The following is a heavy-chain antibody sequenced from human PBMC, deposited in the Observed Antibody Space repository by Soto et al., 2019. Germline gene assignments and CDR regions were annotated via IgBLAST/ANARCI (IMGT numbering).Heavy chain of an antibody. CDR3: AGSNYYDSSGYYRYDYYYGMDV. CDR2: ISSSSSYI. V-gene: IGHV3-21*01. J-gene: IGHJ6*02. CDR1: GFTISSYS. D-gene: IGHD3-22*01. Sequence: GGSLRLSCAASGFTISSYSMNWVRQAPGKGLEWVSSISSSSSYIYYADSVKGRFTISRDNAKNSLYLQMNSLRAEDTAVYYCAGSNYYDSSGYYRYDYYYGMDVWGPGTTVTVSS.